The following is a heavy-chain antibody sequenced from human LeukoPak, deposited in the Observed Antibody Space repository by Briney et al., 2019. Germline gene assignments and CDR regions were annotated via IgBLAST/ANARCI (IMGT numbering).Heavy chain of an antibody. J-gene: IGHJ4*02. CDR1: GGSISSYY. V-gene: IGHV4-59*01. CDR3: ARVSVDTAMASDY. D-gene: IGHD5-18*01. Sequence: SETLSLTCTVSGGSISSYYWSWIRQPPGKGLEWIGYIYYSGRTRYNPSLKSRVTISVDTSKSQFSLKLSSVTAADTAVYYCARVSVDTAMASDYWGQGTLVTVSS. CDR2: IYYSGRT.